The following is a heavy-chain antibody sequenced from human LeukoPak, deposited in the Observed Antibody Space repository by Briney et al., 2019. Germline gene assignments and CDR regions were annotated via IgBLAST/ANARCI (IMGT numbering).Heavy chain of an antibody. CDR1: GFTFNSYG. J-gene: IGHJ4*02. Sequence: GGSLRLSCATSGFTFNSYGMHWVRQAPGKGLEWVAVISYDGSNKYYADSVKGRFTISRDNSKNTLYLQMYSLRVEDTAVYYCARDRSCSSTSCYDFDYWGQGTLVTVSS. D-gene: IGHD2-2*01. CDR3: ARDRSCSSTSCYDFDY. V-gene: IGHV3-30*19. CDR2: ISYDGSNK.